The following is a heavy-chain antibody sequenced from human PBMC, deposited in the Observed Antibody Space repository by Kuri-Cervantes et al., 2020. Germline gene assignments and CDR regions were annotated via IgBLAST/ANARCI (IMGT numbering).Heavy chain of an antibody. CDR3: ARVLESWYLDY. CDR1: GLTFSSYG. V-gene: IGHV3-48*04. Sequence: GESLKISCAASGLTFSSYGMHWVRQAPGKGLEWVSYISSSGSTIYYADSVKGRFTISRDNAKNSLYLQMNSLRAEDTAVYYCARVLESWYLDYWGQGTLVTVSS. J-gene: IGHJ4*02. D-gene: IGHD5-24*01. CDR2: ISSSGSTI.